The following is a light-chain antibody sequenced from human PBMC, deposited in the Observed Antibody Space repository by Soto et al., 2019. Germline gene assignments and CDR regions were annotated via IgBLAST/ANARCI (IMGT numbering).Light chain of an antibody. V-gene: IGKV1-17*03. Sequence: DIQMTQSPSAMSASVGDRVSITCRASQDINNYLAWFQQRPGKVPKSLIFGASCLQSGVPSRFSGSGSGTEFTLTISSLQPEDFATYYGLQHKSYPLTFGGGTKVEIK. CDR2: GAS. CDR3: LQHKSYPLT. CDR1: QDINNY. J-gene: IGKJ4*01.